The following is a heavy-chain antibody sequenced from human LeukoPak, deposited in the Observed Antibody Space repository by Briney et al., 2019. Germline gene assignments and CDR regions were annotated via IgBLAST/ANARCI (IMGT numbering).Heavy chain of an antibody. D-gene: IGHD5-24*01. Sequence: GGSLRLSCEASGFNFHDFAMHWVRQAPGKGLEWVAVISNDERNKYYTDSVKGRFTISRDNSKSTVYLQMNSLRPEDTAMYYCARPSPPGDGYNPCDYWGPGALVIVSS. CDR3: ARPSPPGDGYNPCDY. J-gene: IGHJ4*02. CDR1: GFNFHDFA. CDR2: ISNDERNK. V-gene: IGHV3-30*04.